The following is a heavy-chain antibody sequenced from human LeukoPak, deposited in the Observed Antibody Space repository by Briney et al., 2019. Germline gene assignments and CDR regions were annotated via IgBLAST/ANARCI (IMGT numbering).Heavy chain of an antibody. Sequence: SVKVSCKASGGTFSSYAISWVRQAPGQGLEWMGRIIPILGIANYAQKFQGRVTITADKSTSTAYMELSSLRSEDTAVYYCAREPTRYGGYGAPGGWGQGTLVTVSS. D-gene: IGHD5-12*01. J-gene: IGHJ4*02. V-gene: IGHV1-69*04. CDR2: IIPILGIA. CDR1: GGTFSSYA. CDR3: AREPTRYGGYGAPGG.